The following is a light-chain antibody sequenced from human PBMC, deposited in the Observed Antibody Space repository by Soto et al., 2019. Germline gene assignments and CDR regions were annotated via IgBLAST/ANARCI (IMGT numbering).Light chain of an antibody. CDR3: QQYLNWLT. Sequence: EIVMTQSPATLSVSPGERATLSCRASQSVSSNLVWYQQKPGQAPRLLTYGASTRASGIPARFSGSGSGTEFTLTISSLQSEDFAVYYCQQYLNWLTFGGGTKVDIK. V-gene: IGKV3-15*01. CDR2: GAS. CDR1: QSVSSN. J-gene: IGKJ4*01.